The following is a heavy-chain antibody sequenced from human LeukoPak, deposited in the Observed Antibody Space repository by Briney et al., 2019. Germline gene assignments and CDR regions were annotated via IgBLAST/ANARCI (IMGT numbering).Heavy chain of an antibody. V-gene: IGHV4-59*02. CDR2: VYYSGST. J-gene: IGHJ4*02. CDR1: GGSVSGYY. CDR3: ARIHRYCSGGACYVLDN. D-gene: IGHD2-15*01. Sequence: SSETLPLTCVVSGGSVSGYYWGWIRQPPGRGLEWIGYVYYSGSTNYNPSFKSRITISVDTSRNQFSLQLSSVTAADTAVYYCARIHRYCSGGACYVLDNWGQGTLVAVSS.